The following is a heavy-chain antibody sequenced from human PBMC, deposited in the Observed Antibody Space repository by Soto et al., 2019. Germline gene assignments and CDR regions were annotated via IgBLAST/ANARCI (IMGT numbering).Heavy chain of an antibody. Sequence: ASVKVSCKASGYTFTNNDVSWVRQATGQGLEWRGWMNPGSGDTGYAQKFQGRVTMTRDISIATAYMELNSLTSEDTAIYYCARMESFGSLNWFDPWGQGTLVTVSS. V-gene: IGHV1-8*02. D-gene: IGHD5-18*01. J-gene: IGHJ5*02. CDR3: ARMESFGSLNWFDP. CDR1: GYTFTNND. CDR2: MNPGSGDT.